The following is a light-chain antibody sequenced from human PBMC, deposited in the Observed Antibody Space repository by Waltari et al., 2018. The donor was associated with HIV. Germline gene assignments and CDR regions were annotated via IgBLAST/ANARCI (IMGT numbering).Light chain of an antibody. J-gene: IGKJ1*01. V-gene: IGKV1-5*03. Sequence: DIQMTQSHSTLSASVGDRVPISCRASQSISSWLAWYQQKPGKAPKLLIYKASSLEGGVPSRFSGSGSGTEFTLTISSLQPDDFATYYCQQYNSYPWTFGQGTKVEIK. CDR2: KAS. CDR3: QQYNSYPWT. CDR1: QSISSW.